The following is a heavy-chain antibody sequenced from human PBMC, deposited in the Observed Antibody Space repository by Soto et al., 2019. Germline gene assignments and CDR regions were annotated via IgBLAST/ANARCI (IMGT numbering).Heavy chain of an antibody. CDR3: ARDSGNLGNWAYFFDY. CDR2: ISAYNSNT. D-gene: IGHD7-27*01. J-gene: IGHJ4*02. CDR1: GYTFTDFG. Sequence: QGQLVQSGAEVKKPGASVKVSCKASGYTFTDFGISWVRQAPGQGLEWMGWISAYNSNTNYAQKVQGRVTMTTDTATRTAYMELRNLTSDDTAVYYCARDSGNLGNWAYFFDYWGKGTLVTVAS. V-gene: IGHV1-18*01.